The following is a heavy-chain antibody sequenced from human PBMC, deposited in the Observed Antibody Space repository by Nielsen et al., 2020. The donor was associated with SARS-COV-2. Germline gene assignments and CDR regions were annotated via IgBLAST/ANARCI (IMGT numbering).Heavy chain of an antibody. CDR2: ISSSSYI. Sequence: GESLKISCAASGFTFSSYSMNWVRQAPGKGLEWVSSISSSSYIYYADSVKGRFTISRDNAKNSLYLQMNSLRAEDTAVYYCARDVPLPDYWGQGTLVTVSS. CDR1: GFTFSSYS. CDR3: ARDVPLPDY. J-gene: IGHJ4*02. V-gene: IGHV3-21*01.